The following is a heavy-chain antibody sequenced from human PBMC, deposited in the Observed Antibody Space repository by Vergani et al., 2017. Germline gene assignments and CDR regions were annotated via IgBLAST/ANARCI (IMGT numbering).Heavy chain of an antibody. CDR3: AKSREVMVRGVTLIDY. Sequence: EVQLLESGGGLVQPGGSLRLSCAASGFPFSSYAMSWVRQAPGKGLEWVSAISGSGGSTYYAASVKGRFTISRDNSKNTLYLQMNSLRAEDTAVYYCAKSREVMVRGVTLIDYWGQGTLVTVSS. D-gene: IGHD3-10*01. CDR1: GFPFSSYA. J-gene: IGHJ4*02. CDR2: ISGSGGST. V-gene: IGHV3-23*01.